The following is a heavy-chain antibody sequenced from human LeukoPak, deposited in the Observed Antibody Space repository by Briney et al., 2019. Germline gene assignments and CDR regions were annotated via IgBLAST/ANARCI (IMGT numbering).Heavy chain of an antibody. Sequence: PGGSLRLSCAASGFTMSSYWMSWVRQAPGKGLEWVANIKQDGSEKYYVDSVKGRFTISRDNAKNSLYLQMNSLRAEDTAVYYCARDYLLIHYDSSGYYRDAFDLWGQGQWSPSLQ. CDR3: ARDYLLIHYDSSGYYRDAFDL. CDR1: GFTMSSYW. D-gene: IGHD3-22*01. CDR2: IKQDGSEK. V-gene: IGHV3-7*01. J-gene: IGHJ3*01.